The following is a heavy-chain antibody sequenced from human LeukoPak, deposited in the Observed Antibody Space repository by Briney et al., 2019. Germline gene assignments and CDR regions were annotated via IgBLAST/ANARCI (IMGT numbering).Heavy chain of an antibody. Sequence: PGGSLRLSCAASGFTFSSYAMSWVRQAPGKGLEWVSVISGSGGSTYYADSVKGRFTISRDNSKDTLYLQMNSLRAEDTAVYYCARDWGLLPVYYFDYWGQGTLVTVSS. CDR3: ARDWGLLPVYYFDY. CDR2: ISGSGGST. V-gene: IGHV3-23*01. CDR1: GFTFSSYA. D-gene: IGHD3-16*01. J-gene: IGHJ4*02.